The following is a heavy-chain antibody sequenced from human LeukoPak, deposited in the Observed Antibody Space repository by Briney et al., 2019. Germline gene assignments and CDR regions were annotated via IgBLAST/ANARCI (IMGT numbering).Heavy chain of an antibody. CDR1: GFTFDDFA. V-gene: IGHV3-20*04. CDR2: IKWDGSFI. D-gene: IGHD6-19*01. CDR3: ARGRIAVTGPHYFDY. Sequence: GSLRLSCAASGFTFDDFAMGWVRQAPGKGPEWVSDIKWDGSFIRYADSVRGRFTISRDNAKNSLDLEMNSLGVEDTAFYYCARGRIAVTGPHYFDYWGQGTLVTVSS. J-gene: IGHJ4*02.